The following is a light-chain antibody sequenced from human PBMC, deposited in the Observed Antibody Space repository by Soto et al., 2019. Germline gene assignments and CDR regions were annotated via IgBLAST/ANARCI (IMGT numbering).Light chain of an antibody. J-gene: IGLJ1*01. Sequence: QSALTQPASVSGSPGQSITISCTGTSSDVGGYSYVSWYQQHPGKAPKLMIYDVNNRPSGVSNRFSGSKSGNTASLTISGLQADDDSDYYCSSYTYSSTLYVFGTGTKVTVL. CDR1: SSDVGGYSY. CDR2: DVN. V-gene: IGLV2-14*01. CDR3: SSYTYSSTLYV.